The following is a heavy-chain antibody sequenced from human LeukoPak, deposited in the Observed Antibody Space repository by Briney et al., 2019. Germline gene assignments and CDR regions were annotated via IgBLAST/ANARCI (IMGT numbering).Heavy chain of an antibody. Sequence: PSGTLSLTCAVSGGSISSSNWWSWVRQPPGEGLEWIGEIYHSGSTNYNPSLKSRVTISVDKSKNQFSLKLSSVTAADTAVYYCARVGITMVRGVISYPGIDYWGQGTLVTVSS. V-gene: IGHV4-4*02. CDR3: ARVGITMVRGVISYPGIDY. CDR2: IYHSGST. CDR1: GGSISSSNW. D-gene: IGHD3-10*01. J-gene: IGHJ4*02.